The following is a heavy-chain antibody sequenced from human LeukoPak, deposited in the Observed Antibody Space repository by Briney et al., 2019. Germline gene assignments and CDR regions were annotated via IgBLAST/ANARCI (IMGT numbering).Heavy chain of an antibody. CDR1: GFTVTSNF. V-gene: IGHV3-66*01. Sequence: GGSLRLSCAASGFTVTSNFMSWVRQAPGKGLEWVSVIHSGGATYYADSVKGRFTISRDISKNALYLQTNSLRGDDTAVYYCAGSAITNLDSWGQGNLVTVSS. D-gene: IGHD3-10*01. CDR3: AGSAITNLDS. CDR2: IHSGGAT. J-gene: IGHJ4*02.